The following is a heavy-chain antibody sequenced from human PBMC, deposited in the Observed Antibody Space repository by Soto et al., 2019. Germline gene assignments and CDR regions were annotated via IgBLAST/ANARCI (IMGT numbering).Heavy chain of an antibody. D-gene: IGHD2-2*01. J-gene: IGHJ3*02. Sequence: QVQLVQSGAEVKKPGSSVKVSCKASGGTFSSYTISWVRQAPGQGLEWMGRIIPILGIANYAQKFQGRVTNTAAKSTSTANMELSSLRSEDPAVYYCATRGGGGIVVVPAAMPNDAFDIWGQGTMVTVSS. CDR1: GGTFSSYT. CDR2: IIPILGIA. V-gene: IGHV1-69*02. CDR3: ATRGGGGIVVVPAAMPNDAFDI.